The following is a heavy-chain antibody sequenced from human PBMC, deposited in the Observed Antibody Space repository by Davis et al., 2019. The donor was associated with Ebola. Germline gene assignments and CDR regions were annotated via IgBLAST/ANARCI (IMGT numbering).Heavy chain of an antibody. CDR1: GFTFSSYW. V-gene: IGHV3-74*01. D-gene: IGHD1-14*01. J-gene: IGHJ3*02. Sequence: GESLKISCSASGFTFSSYWMHWVRQAPGKGLVWVSRISSDGSSTSYADSVRGRFTISRDNAKNTLYLQMNSLRAEDTAVYYCAWSRDQNHPDAFDIWGQGTMITVSS. CDR2: ISSDGSST. CDR3: AWSRDQNHPDAFDI.